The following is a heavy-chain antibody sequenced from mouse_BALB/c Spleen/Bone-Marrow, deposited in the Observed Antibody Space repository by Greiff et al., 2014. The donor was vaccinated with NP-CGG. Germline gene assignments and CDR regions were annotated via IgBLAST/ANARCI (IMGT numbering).Heavy chain of an antibody. CDR1: GFNIKDTY. V-gene: IGHV14-3*02. CDR2: IDPADGNT. D-gene: IGHD1-2*01. J-gene: IGHJ2*01. CDR3: AIYRLGTYFDY. Sequence: EVQLQQSGAELVKPGASVKLSCTASGFNIKDTYMHWVKQRPEQGLEWIGRIDPADGNTKYDPKFQGKATITADTSSNTAYLQLSSLTSEDTAVYYCAIYRLGTYFDYGGQGTTLTVSS.